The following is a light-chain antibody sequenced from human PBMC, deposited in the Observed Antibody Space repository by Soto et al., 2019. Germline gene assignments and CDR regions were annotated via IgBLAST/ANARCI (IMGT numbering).Light chain of an antibody. CDR1: QSVSTSY. V-gene: IGKV3-20*01. Sequence: EIVLTQSPDTLSLSPGERATVSCRASQSVSTSYLAWYQHKPGQALRLLIYRASSRATGIPDRFSGSGSGTDFTLTISGLEPEDFAVYYCQQYGSLITFGQGTRLEIK. CDR3: QQYGSLIT. CDR2: RAS. J-gene: IGKJ5*01.